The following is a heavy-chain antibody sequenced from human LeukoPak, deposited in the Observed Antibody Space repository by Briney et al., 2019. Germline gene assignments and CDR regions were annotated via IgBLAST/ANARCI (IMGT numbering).Heavy chain of an antibody. CDR1: GASSSSYY. D-gene: IGHD4-23*01. Sequence: KPSETLSLTCTVSGASSSSYYWSWIRQPPGKGLEWIGYIYNSGSTYNPSLKSRVTISLDTSKNQFSLRLTSVTAADTAVYCCGRHYGGKFDYWGQGTLVTVSS. CDR3: GRHYGGKFDY. CDR2: IYNSGST. J-gene: IGHJ4*02. V-gene: IGHV4-59*01.